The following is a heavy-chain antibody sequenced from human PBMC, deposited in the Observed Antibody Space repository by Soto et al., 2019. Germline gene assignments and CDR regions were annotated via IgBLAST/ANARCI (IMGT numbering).Heavy chain of an antibody. CDR3: ASEGGSASLAPKNNWLEN. V-gene: IGHV1-2*02. CDR1: GYTFTDYH. J-gene: IGHJ5*02. CDR2: VNAKNGCA. Sequence: ASVKVSCKPSGYTFTDYHIHWVRQAPAQGLEVMGWVNAKNGCAGAAQQVQSRVTVTRDTSISTVYMELSNLRSDDTAVYYCASEGGSASLAPKNNWLENWGQGTRVNASS. D-gene: IGHD6-25*01.